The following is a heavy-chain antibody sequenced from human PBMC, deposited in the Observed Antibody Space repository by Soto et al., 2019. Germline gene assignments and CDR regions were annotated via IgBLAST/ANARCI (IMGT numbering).Heavy chain of an antibody. V-gene: IGHV1-3*01. CDR2: INAGNGNT. Sequence: ASVKVSCKASGYTFTSYAMPWVRQAPGQRLEWMVCINAGNGNTKYSQKFQGRVTITRDTSASTAYMELSSLRSEDTAVYYCARDRYSSSSSNWLVPWGQGTLVTVCS. D-gene: IGHD6-6*01. CDR3: ARDRYSSSSSNWLVP. J-gene: IGHJ5*02. CDR1: GYTFTSYA.